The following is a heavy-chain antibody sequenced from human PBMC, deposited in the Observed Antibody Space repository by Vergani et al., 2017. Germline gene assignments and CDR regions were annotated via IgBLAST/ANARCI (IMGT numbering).Heavy chain of an antibody. CDR1: GVSMQSGSFY. Sequence: QVQLHESGPGLVKPSETLSLICSVSGVSMQSGSFYWTWIRQTAERRLEWMGRVYPSGTTNYNPSLNGRVTIFVDKSKNLLSLRLNSVTAADTALYFCARHDRKTYTATMGWYDYWGQGILVTVSS. CDR3: ARHDRKTYTATMGWYDY. J-gene: IGHJ4*02. D-gene: IGHD3-16*01. CDR2: VYPSGTT. V-gene: IGHV4-61*02.